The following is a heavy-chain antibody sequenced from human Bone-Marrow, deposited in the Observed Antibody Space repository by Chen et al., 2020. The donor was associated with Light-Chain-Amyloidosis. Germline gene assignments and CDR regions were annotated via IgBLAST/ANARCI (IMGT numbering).Heavy chain of an antibody. D-gene: IGHD5-12*01. Sequence: EVQLEQSGPEVKKPGESLKISCKGSGYTFPNYWIGCVRQMPGKGLEWMGVIYPDDSDARYSPSFGGQVTISADKSITTAYLQWRSLKASDTAMYYCARRRDGYNFDYWGQGTLVTVSS. CDR2: IYPDDSDA. CDR3: ARRRDGYNFDY. J-gene: IGHJ4*02. CDR1: GYTFPNYW. V-gene: IGHV5-51*01.